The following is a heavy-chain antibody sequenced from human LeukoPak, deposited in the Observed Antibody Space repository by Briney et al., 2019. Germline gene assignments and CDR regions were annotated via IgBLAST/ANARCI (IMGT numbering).Heavy chain of an antibody. CDR3: AKEGDYCRSTICYADY. Sequence: ETLSLTCTVSGGSISSGSYYWSGGRHAPGKGLEGVSSISASGGSTYYADSVKGHFTISRDNSKNTLYLQMNSLRDEDTAVYYCAKEGDYCRSTICYADYWGKGNLVSVSS. CDR2: ISASGGST. D-gene: IGHD2-2*01. CDR1: GGSISSGSYY. J-gene: IGHJ4*02. V-gene: IGHV3-23*01.